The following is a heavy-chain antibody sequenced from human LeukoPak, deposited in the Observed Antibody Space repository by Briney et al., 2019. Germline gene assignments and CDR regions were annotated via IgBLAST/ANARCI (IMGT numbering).Heavy chain of an antibody. CDR1: GFTFSSYD. J-gene: IGHJ4*02. CDR2: INSDGSST. D-gene: IGHD1-26*01. V-gene: IGHV3-74*01. CDR3: TRDSFSGNY. Sequence: GGSLRLSCAASGFTFSSYDMHWVRQAPGKGLVWVSRINSDGSSTSYADSVKGRFTTSRDNAKNTVYLQMTSLRAEDTAVYYCTRDSFSGNYWGQGTLVTVSS.